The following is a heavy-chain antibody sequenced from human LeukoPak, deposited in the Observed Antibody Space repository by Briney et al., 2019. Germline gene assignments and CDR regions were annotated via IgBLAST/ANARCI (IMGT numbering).Heavy chain of an antibody. CDR1: GFTFSSYD. D-gene: IGHD6-13*01. CDR3: VKGQLHQLVSNFDY. V-gene: IGHV3-13*04. J-gene: IGHJ4*02. Sequence: GGSLRLSCAASGFTFSSYDMHWVRQVTGKGLEWVSGIGIAGDTYYPGSVKGRFTISRENAKKSLYLQMSSLRPEDTSIYYCVKGQLHQLVSNFDYWGQGTLVTVSS. CDR2: IGIAGDT.